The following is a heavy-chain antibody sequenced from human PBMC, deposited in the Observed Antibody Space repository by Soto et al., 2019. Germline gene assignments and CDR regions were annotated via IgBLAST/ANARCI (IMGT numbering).Heavy chain of an antibody. CDR1: GGSISSSSYY. Sequence: SETLSLTCTVSGGSISSSSYYWGWIRQPPGKGLEWIGSIYYSGSTYYNPSLKSRVTISVDTSKNQFSLKLRSDDTAVYYCARSTINDTNESSSWYVPFDYWGQGTLVTVSS. V-gene: IGHV4-39*01. D-gene: IGHD6-13*01. J-gene: IGHJ4*02. CDR2: IYYSGST. CDR3: ARSTINDTNESSSWYVPFDY.